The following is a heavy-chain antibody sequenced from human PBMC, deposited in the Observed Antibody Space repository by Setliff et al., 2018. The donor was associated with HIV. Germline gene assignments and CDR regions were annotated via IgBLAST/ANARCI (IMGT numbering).Heavy chain of an antibody. V-gene: IGHV4-38-2*01. D-gene: IGHD2-21*01. J-gene: IGHJ4*02. CDR3: ARAMTRQVINLV. CDR2: IYHSGST. CDR1: GYSISSGYY. Sequence: PSETLSLTCAVSGYSISSGYYWGWIRQPPGKGLEWIGSIYHSGSTYYNPSLKSRVTISVDTSKNQFSLKLSFVTAADTAVYYCARAMTRQVINLVWGQGMLVTVSS.